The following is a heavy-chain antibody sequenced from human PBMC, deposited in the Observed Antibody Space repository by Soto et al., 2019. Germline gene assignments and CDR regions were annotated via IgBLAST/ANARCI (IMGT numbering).Heavy chain of an antibody. J-gene: IGHJ4*02. D-gene: IGHD6-19*01. Sequence: EVQLLESGGGLVQPGGSLRLSCAASGFTFSSYAMSWVRQAPGKGLEWVSAISGSGGSTYYADSVKGRFTISRDNSTNTLYLQMNSVSAEDTAVYYCARRSSGWYFDYWGRGTLVTVSS. CDR1: GFTFSSYA. CDR3: ARRSSGWYFDY. V-gene: IGHV3-23*01. CDR2: ISGSGGST.